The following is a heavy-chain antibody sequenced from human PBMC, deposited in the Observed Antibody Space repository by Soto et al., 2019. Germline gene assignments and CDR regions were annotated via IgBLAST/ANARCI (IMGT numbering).Heavy chain of an antibody. D-gene: IGHD5-18*01. V-gene: IGHV3-23*01. CDR1: GFTFSSYA. CDR2: ISGSGGST. CDR3: AKALPWVVTGVLSAMVTFDY. J-gene: IGHJ4*02. Sequence: GGSLRLSCAASGFTFSSYAMSWVRQAPGKGLEWVSAISGSGGSTYYADSVKGRFTISRDNSKNTLYLQMNSLRAEDTAVYSCAKALPWVVTGVLSAMVTFDYWGQGTLVTVSS.